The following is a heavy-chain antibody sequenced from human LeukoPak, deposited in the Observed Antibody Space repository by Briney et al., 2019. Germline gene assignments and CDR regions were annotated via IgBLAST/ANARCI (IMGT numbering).Heavy chain of an antibody. CDR3: ARDLPIDTRDTAMA. Sequence: KPGGSLRLSCAASGFTVSSNYMSWVRQAPGKGLEWVSSISSSSYIYYADSVKGRFTISRDNAKNSLYLQMNSLRAEDTAVYYCARDLPIDTRDTAMAWGQGTLVTVSS. D-gene: IGHD5-18*01. J-gene: IGHJ5*02. CDR1: GFTVSSNY. V-gene: IGHV3-69-1*01. CDR2: ISSSSYI.